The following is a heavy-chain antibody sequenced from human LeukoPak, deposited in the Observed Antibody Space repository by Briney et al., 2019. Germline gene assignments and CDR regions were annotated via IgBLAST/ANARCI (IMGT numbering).Heavy chain of an antibody. CDR2: ISSSGGST. J-gene: IGHJ4*02. CDR3: ARTYCSSTSCLVDY. CDR1: GFTFSSYS. V-gene: IGHV3-64*01. Sequence: GGSLRLSCAASGFTFSSYSMHWVRQAPGKGLEYVSAISSSGGSTYYANSVKGRFTISRDNSKNTLYLQMGSLRAEDMAVYYCARTYCSSTSCLVDYWGQGTLVTVYS. D-gene: IGHD2-2*01.